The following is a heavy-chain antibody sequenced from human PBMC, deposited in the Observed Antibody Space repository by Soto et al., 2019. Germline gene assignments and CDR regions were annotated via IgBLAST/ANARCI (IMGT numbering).Heavy chain of an antibody. CDR2: IYWDDDK. Sequence: SGPTLVIPTQTLTLTCTFSGFSLTTSGVGVGWIRQPPGKALEWLALIYWDDDKRYSPSLKTRLTITKDTSKNQVVLTMTNMDPVDTATYYCAHSRLLWLGEFESHDAFDIWGQGTMVTVSS. CDR1: GFSLTTSGVG. V-gene: IGHV2-5*02. D-gene: IGHD3-10*01. J-gene: IGHJ3*02. CDR3: AHSRLLWLGEFESHDAFDI.